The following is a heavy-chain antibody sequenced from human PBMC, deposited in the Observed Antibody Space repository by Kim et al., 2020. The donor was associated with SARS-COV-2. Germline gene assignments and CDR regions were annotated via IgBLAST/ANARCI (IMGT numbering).Heavy chain of an antibody. D-gene: IGHD5-12*01. CDR1: GFTFITYT. V-gene: IGHV3-30-3*01. Sequence: GGSLRLSCAASGFTFITYTMHWVRQAPGKGLEWVALISYDGSNKYYTDSVKGRFTISRDNSKNTVYLQIDSVRAEDTALYYCARDWLFDYWGQGTLVTVSS. J-gene: IGHJ4*02. CDR3: ARDWLFDY. CDR2: ISYDGSNK.